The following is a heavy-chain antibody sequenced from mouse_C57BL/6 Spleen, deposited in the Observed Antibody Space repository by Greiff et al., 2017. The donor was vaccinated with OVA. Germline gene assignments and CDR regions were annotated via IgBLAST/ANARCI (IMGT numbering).Heavy chain of an antibody. CDR1: GYTFTDYE. D-gene: IGHD2-1*01. Sequence: VQLQQSGAELVRPGASVTLSCKASGYTFTDYEMHWVKQTPVHGLEWIGAIDPETGGTAYNQKFKGKAILTADKSSSTAYMELRSLTSEDSAVYYGTRAPYGNPYDCDYWGQGTTRTVSS. CDR3: TRAPYGNPYDCDY. CDR2: IDPETGGT. J-gene: IGHJ2*01. V-gene: IGHV1-15*01.